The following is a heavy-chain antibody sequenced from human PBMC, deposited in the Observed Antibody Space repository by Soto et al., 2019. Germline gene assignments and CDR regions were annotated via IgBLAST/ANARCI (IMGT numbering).Heavy chain of an antibody. D-gene: IGHD4-17*01. V-gene: IGHV5-51*01. Sequence: EVQLVQSGAEVKKPGESLKISCKGSGYSFTSYWIGWVRQMPGKGLEWMGIIYPGDSDTRYSPSFQGQVTISADKSISTAYLQWSSLKASDTAMYYCARPPGDYGDYVYYFDYWGQGTLVTVSS. CDR3: ARPPGDYGDYVYYFDY. CDR1: GYSFTSYW. CDR2: IYPGDSDT. J-gene: IGHJ4*02.